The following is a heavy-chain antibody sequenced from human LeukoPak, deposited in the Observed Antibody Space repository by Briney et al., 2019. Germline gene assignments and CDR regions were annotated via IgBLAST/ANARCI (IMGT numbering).Heavy chain of an antibody. CDR3: ARALPFTYYYDSTGFDP. Sequence: SHTLSLTCTVSGGSISSGSYYWSWIRQPAGKGLEWIGRIYTSGSTNYNPSLKSRVTISVDTSKNQFSLKLSSVTAAGTAVYYCARALPFTYYYDSTGFDPWGQGTLVTVSS. CDR1: GGSISSGSYY. J-gene: IGHJ5*02. CDR2: IYTSGST. V-gene: IGHV4-61*02. D-gene: IGHD3-22*01.